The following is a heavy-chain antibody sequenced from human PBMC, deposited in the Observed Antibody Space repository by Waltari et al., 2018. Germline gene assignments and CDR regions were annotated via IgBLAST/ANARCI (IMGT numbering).Heavy chain of an antibody. Sequence: QVQLVQSGAEVKKPGASVKVSCKVSGYTLTELSMHWVRQAPGKGLEWMGGFDPEDGETIYEQKFQGRVTMTEETSTDTAYMELSSLRSEDTAVYYCATRFGDYGDYPGGNYWGQGTLVTVSS. D-gene: IGHD4-17*01. CDR2: FDPEDGET. J-gene: IGHJ4*02. V-gene: IGHV1-24*01. CDR1: GYTLTELS. CDR3: ATRFGDYGDYPGGNY.